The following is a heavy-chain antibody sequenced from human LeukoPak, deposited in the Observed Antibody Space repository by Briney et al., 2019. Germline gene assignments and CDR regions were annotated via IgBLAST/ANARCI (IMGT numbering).Heavy chain of an antibody. D-gene: IGHD2-21*01. CDR2: IRIGGGGT. Sequence: GGSLRLSCAASGFDLSTYAMTWVRQAPAKGLEWVSSIRIGGGGTYYADSVKGRFTISRDNSENTLHLQMNNLRVGDTAKYFCARCIVLIQGWCNWFDPWGQGTLVTVSS. CDR3: ARCIVLIQGWCNWFDP. J-gene: IGHJ5*02. V-gene: IGHV3-23*01. CDR1: GFDLSTYA.